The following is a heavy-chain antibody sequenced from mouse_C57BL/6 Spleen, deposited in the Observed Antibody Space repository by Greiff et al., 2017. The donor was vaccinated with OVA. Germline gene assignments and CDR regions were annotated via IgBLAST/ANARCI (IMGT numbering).Heavy chain of an antibody. D-gene: IGHD2-2*01. J-gene: IGHJ3*01. CDR1: GYTFTSYW. CDR3: ARGGSTMVTTGFAY. Sequence: QVQLQQPGAELVMPGASVKLSCKASGYTFTSYWMHWVKQRPGQGLEWIGEIDPSDSYTNYNQKFKGKSTLTVDKSSSTAYMQLSSLTSEDSAVYYCARGGSTMVTTGFAYWGQGTLVTVSA. CDR2: IDPSDSYT. V-gene: IGHV1-69*01.